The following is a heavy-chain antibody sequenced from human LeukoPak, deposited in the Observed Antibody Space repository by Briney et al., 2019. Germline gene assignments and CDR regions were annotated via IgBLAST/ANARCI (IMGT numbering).Heavy chain of an antibody. V-gene: IGHV1-8*01. CDR3: ARGRSGYYTGWFDS. Sequence: ASVKVSCKASGYTFTSYDINWVRQATGQGLEWMGWMNPNSGNTGYAQKFQGGVTMTRNTSISTAYMELSSLRSEDTAVYYCARGRSGYYTGWFDSWGQGTLVTVSS. J-gene: IGHJ5*01. CDR2: MNPNSGNT. D-gene: IGHD3-3*01. CDR1: GYTFTSYD.